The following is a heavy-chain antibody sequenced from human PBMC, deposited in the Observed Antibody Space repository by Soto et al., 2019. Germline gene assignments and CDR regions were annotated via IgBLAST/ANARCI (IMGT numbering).Heavy chain of an antibody. CDR2: VYYTGST. CDR1: GDSISTFY. V-gene: IGHV4-59*01. CDR3: ARGRTVRNYADDSSDYFYFFDY. D-gene: IGHD3-22*01. J-gene: IGHJ4*02. Sequence: SETLSLTCTVSGDSISTFYWVWMRQSPGKELEWIGYVYYTGSTNYNPSLKSRVTISVDRSKDQFSLKLTSANAADTAVYYCARGRTVRNYADDSSDYFYFFDYWGQGTQVTVSS.